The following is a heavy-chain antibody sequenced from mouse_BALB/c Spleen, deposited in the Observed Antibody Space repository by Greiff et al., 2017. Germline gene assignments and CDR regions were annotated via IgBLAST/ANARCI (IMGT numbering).Heavy chain of an antibody. J-gene: IGHJ3*01. CDR3: ARGREYDGAWFAY. CDR1: GYTFTDYA. CDR2: ISTYYGNT. D-gene: IGHD2-14*01. Sequence: QVQLKESGPELVRPGVSVKISCKGSGYTFTDYAMHWVKQSHAKSLEWIGVISTYYGNTNYNQKFKGKATMTVDKSSSTAYMELARLTSEDSAIYYCARGREYDGAWFAYWGQGTLVTVSA. V-gene: IGHV1-67*01.